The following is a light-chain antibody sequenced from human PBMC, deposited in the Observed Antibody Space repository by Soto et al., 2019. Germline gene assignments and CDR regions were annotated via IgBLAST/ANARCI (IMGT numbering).Light chain of an antibody. CDR3: QQYNNWPPSIT. Sequence: EIVMTQSPATLSVSPGERATLSCRASRSVSSNLAWYQQKPGQAPRLLIFGASTRATDIPARFSGGGSGTEFTLSISSLQSEDFAVYYRQQYNNWPPSITFGQGTRLEIK. J-gene: IGKJ5*01. CDR1: RSVSSN. CDR2: GAS. V-gene: IGKV3-15*01.